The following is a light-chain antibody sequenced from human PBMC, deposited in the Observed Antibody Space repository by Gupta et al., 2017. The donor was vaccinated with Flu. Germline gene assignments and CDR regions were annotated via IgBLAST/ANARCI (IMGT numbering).Light chain of an antibody. CDR3: QSYDSSLSGVV. V-gene: IGLV1-40*01. CDR1: SSNIGAGYG. Sequence: QSVLTQPRSVSGPPGQRVTISCTGSSSNIGAGYGVHWYQQLPGTAPKLLIYGNSNRPSGVPDRFSGSKSGTSASLAITGLQAEDEADYYCQSYDSSLSGVVFGGGTKLTVL. J-gene: IGLJ2*01. CDR2: GNS.